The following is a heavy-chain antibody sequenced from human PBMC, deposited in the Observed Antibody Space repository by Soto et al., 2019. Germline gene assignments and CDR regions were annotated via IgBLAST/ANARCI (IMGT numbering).Heavy chain of an antibody. V-gene: IGHV1-46*03. Sequence: QVQLVQSGAEVKKPGASVKVSCKASGYTFTSYYMHWVRQAPGQGLEWMGIINPSGGSTSYAQKFQGRVTMTRDTSTSTVYMELSSLRSEDTAVYYCARGGGLRDGYNSAIDYWGQGTLVTVSS. CDR3: ARGGGLRDGYNSAIDY. CDR2: INPSGGST. J-gene: IGHJ4*02. D-gene: IGHD5-12*01. CDR1: GYTFTSYY.